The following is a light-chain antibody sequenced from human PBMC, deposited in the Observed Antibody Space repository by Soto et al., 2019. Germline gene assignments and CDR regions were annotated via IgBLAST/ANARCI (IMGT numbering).Light chain of an antibody. CDR3: AAWDDILKCFYL. V-gene: IGLV1-44*01. CDR2: SNN. CDR1: SSNIGSNT. J-gene: IGLJ1*01. Sequence: QSVLTQPPSASGTPGQRGTISCSGSSSNIGSNTVNWYQQLPGTAPKLLIYSNNQRPSGVPDRFSGSKSGTSASLAISGLQSEDEADYYCAAWDDILKCFYLFGTGPKVTVL.